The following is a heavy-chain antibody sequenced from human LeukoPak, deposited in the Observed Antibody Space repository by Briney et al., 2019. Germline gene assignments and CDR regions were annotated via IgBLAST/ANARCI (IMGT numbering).Heavy chain of an antibody. V-gene: IGHV1-18*04. D-gene: IGHD4-17*01. Sequence: GASVKVSCKASGYTFTSYGISWVRQAPGQGLEWMGWISAYNGNTNYAQKLQGRVTMTTDTSTSTAYMELRSLRSDDTAVYYCARGGYDYGLAGWFDPWRQGTLVTVSS. J-gene: IGHJ5*02. CDR3: ARGGYDYGLAGWFDP. CDR2: ISAYNGNT. CDR1: GYTFTSYG.